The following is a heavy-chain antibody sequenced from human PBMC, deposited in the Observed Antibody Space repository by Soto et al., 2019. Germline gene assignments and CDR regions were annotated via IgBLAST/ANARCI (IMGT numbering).Heavy chain of an antibody. CDR3: ARELLGSGWYSPRHFDY. CDR2: IIPIFGTA. CDR1: GGTFSSYA. J-gene: IGHJ4*02. Sequence: QVQLVQSGAEVKKPGSSVKVSCKASGGTFSSYAISWVRQAPGQGLEWMGGIIPIFGTANYAQKFQGRVTITADKSTSTAYMELSRLRSEDTAVYYCARELLGSGWYSPRHFDYWGQGTLVTVSS. D-gene: IGHD6-19*01. V-gene: IGHV1-69*06.